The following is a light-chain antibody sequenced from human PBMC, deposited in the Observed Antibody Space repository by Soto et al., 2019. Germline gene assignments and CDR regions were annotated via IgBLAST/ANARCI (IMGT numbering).Light chain of an antibody. Sequence: IVLTQSPATLSLSPGERATLSCRASQSVSSYLAWYQQKPGQAPRLLIYDASSRATGIPARFSGSGSGTDFTLTISSLEPEDFAVYYCQQYGSSRTFGQGSKVDI. V-gene: IGKV3-11*01. CDR2: DAS. CDR3: QQYGSSRT. CDR1: QSVSSY. J-gene: IGKJ1*01.